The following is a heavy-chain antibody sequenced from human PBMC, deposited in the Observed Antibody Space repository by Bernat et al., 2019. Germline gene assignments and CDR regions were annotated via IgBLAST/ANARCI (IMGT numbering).Heavy chain of an antibody. CDR3: PHRRLAVAAFDC. CDR1: GFSLSTSGVG. CDR2: IYWDDDK. J-gene: IGHJ4*02. V-gene: IGHV2-5*02. Sequence: QITLKESGPTLVKPTQTLTLTCTFSGFSLSTSGVGVGWIRQPPGKALEWLALIYWDDDKRYSPSLKTRLTITKDTSKNQVFLTMTNMDPVDTATYYCPHRRLAVAAFDCWGRGTLVTVSS. D-gene: IGHD6-19*01.